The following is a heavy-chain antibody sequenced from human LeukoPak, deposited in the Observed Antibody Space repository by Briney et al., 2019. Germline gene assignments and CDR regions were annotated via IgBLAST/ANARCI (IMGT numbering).Heavy chain of an antibody. CDR2: ISSSSSTI. CDR1: GFTFSSYS. Sequence: GGSRRLSCAASGFTFSSYSMNWVRQAPGKGLEWVSYISSSSSTIYYADSVKGRFTISRDNAKNSLYLQMNSLRAEDTAVYYCASVGGSYYDYYYGMDVWGQGTTVTVSS. V-gene: IGHV3-48*04. CDR3: ASVGGSYYDYYYGMDV. J-gene: IGHJ6*02. D-gene: IGHD1-26*01.